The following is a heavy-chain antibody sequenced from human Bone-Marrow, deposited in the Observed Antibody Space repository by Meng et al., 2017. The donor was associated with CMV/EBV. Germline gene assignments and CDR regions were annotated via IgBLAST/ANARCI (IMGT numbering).Heavy chain of an antibody. CDR1: GFTVSSNY. Sequence: GESLKISCAASGFTVSSNYMSWVRQAPGKGLEWVSYINRGSTTIYYADSVEGRFTVSRDNTKNSLFLQMNSLRAEDTAVYYCARDARRYSGTYYYYYGMDVWGQGTTVTVSS. CDR3: ARDARRYSGTYYYYYGMDV. V-gene: IGHV3-48*04. D-gene: IGHD1-26*01. J-gene: IGHJ6*02. CDR2: INRGSTTI.